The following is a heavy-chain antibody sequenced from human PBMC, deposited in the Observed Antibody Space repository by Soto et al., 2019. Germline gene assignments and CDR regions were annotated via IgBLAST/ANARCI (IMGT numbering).Heavy chain of an antibody. Sequence: PGGSLRLSCAASGFTFSSYGMHWVRQAPGKGLEWVAVIWYDGSNKYYADSVKGRFTISRDNSKNTLYLQMNSLRAEDTAVYYCARDPAAYVRLLPPAYYYYYMDVWGKGTTVTVSS. CDR3: ARDPAAYVRLLPPAYYYYYMDV. D-gene: IGHD3-22*01. J-gene: IGHJ6*03. V-gene: IGHV3-33*01. CDR1: GFTFSSYG. CDR2: IWYDGSNK.